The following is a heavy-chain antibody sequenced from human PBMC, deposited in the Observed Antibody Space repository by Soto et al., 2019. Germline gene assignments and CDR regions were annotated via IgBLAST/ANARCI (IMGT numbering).Heavy chain of an antibody. V-gene: IGHV1-69*01. J-gene: IGHJ4*02. D-gene: IGHD6-19*01. CDR3: ARGGIAVAGMGDYFDY. Sequence: QVQLVQSGAEVKKPGSSVKVSCKASGGTFSSYAISWVRQAPGQGLEWMGGIIPIFGTANYAQKFQGRVTITADESTSTAYMELSSLRSEDTAVYYCARGGIAVAGMGDYFDYWGQGTLVTVSS. CDR2: IIPIFGTA. CDR1: GGTFSSYA.